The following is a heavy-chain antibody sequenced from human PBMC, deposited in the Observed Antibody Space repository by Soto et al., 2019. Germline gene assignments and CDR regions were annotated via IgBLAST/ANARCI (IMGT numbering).Heavy chain of an antibody. CDR2: IKSETDGGTT. D-gene: IGHD1-26*01. CDR1: GFTFSNSW. V-gene: IGHV3-15*01. CDR3: ATDRRWEATVDY. J-gene: IGHJ4*02. Sequence: LRLSCAASGFTFSNSWMSWVRQAPGKGLEWVGRIKSETDGGTTDYAAPVKGRFTISRDDSKDTLYLQMNSLKIEDTAVYYCATDRRWEATVDYWVEGTLVTVSS.